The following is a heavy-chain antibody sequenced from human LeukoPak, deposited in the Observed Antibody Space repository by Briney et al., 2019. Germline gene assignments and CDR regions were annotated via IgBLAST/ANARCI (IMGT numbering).Heavy chain of an antibody. Sequence: GGSLRLSCAASGFTFSAYWMRWVRQAPGKGLEWVASIKEDGSEKYYVDSVKGRFTISRDSAKNSLYLQMNGLRAEDTAVYYCARLTLSANDWCYDYWGQGTLVTVSS. CDR2: IKEDGSEK. CDR1: GFTFSAYW. D-gene: IGHD5-12*01. CDR3: ARLTLSANDWCYDY. V-gene: IGHV3-7*01. J-gene: IGHJ4*02.